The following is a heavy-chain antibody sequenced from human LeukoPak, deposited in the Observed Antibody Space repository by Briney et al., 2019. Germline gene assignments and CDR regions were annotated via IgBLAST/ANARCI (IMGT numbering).Heavy chain of an antibody. CDR2: ISAYNGNT. CDR1: GYTFTSYG. Sequence: RASVKVSCKASGYTFTSYGISWVRQAPGQGLEWMGWISAYNGNTNYAQKLQGRVTMTTDTSTSTAYMELRSLRSDDTAVYYCARPITFGGVIVPRNDAFDIWGQGTMVTVSS. CDR3: ARPITFGGVIVPRNDAFDI. D-gene: IGHD3-16*02. J-gene: IGHJ3*02. V-gene: IGHV1-18*01.